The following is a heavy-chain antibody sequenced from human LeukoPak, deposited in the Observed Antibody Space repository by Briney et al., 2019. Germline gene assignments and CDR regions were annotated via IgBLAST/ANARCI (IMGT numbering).Heavy chain of an antibody. CDR2: IYHSGST. V-gene: IGHV4-30-2*01. D-gene: IGHD3-3*01. Sequence: LRLSCAASGFTFNRYAMSWVRQAPGKGLEWIGYIYHSGSTSYNPSLKSRVTISVDRSKNQFSLKLSSVTAADTAVYYCARAGVTIFGVVGALDYWGQGTLVTVSS. J-gene: IGHJ4*02. CDR1: GFTFNRYA. CDR3: ARAGVTIFGVVGALDY.